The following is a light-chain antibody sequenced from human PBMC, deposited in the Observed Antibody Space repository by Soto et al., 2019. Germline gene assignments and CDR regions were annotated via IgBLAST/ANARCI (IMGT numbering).Light chain of an antibody. J-gene: IGKJ1*01. V-gene: IGKV3-20*01. CDR1: QSVNSNY. CDR3: QQYGSSPWT. Sequence: EIVLTQSPGTLSLSPGERDTLSCRASQSVNSNYLAWNQQKPGQAPRLLIYGASSRATGIPDRFSGSGSGTDFSLTFSRLGPEDFAVYYCQQYGSSPWTFGQGTKVEXK. CDR2: GAS.